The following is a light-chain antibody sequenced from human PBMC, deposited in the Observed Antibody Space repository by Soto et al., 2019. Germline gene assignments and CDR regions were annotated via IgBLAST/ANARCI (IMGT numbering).Light chain of an antibody. J-gene: IGLJ7*01. CDR3: QSYDSSGYVV. CDR1: SSNIGAPYD. Sequence: QFVLTQPPSVSGAPGQRVTISCTGSSSNIGAPYDVHWYQQLPGTAPKLLIYENNNRPSGVADRFSGSKSGTSASLAITGLQAEDEADYYCQSYDSSGYVVFGGGTQLTVL. CDR2: ENN. V-gene: IGLV1-40*01.